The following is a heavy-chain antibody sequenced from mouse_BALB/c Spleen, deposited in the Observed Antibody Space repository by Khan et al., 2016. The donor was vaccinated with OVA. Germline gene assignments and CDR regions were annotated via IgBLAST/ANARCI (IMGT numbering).Heavy chain of an antibody. CDR3: TRRNWDVAWFAY. CDR1: GYTFTSYW. D-gene: IGHD4-1*01. V-gene: IGHV1-5*01. CDR2: IYPGNTDT. J-gene: IGHJ3*01. Sequence: VQLQQSGTVLARPGASAKMSCKASGYTFTSYWMHWVKQRPGQGLEWIGDIYPGNTDTNYNQKFKGKAKLTAVTSTSTAYMELYSLTNEDSAVYYCTRRNWDVAWFAYWGQGTLVTVSA.